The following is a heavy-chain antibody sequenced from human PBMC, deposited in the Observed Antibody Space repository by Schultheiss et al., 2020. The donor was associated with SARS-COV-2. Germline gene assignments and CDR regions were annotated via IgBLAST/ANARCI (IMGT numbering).Heavy chain of an antibody. J-gene: IGHJ4*02. V-gene: IGHV4-59*01. CDR3: ARERSSSSVDY. D-gene: IGHD6-6*01. CDR1: VGSISSYY. CDR2: IYYSGST. Sequence: SETLSLTCTVSVGSISSYYWSWIRQPPGKGLEWIGYIYYSGSTKYHPTLKSRVTISVDTSKNQFSLKLSSVTAADTAVYYCARERSSSSVDYWGQGTLVTVSS.